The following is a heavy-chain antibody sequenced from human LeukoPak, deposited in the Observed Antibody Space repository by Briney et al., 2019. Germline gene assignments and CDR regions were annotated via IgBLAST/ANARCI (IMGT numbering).Heavy chain of an antibody. CDR2: ISAYNGNT. CDR3: ARYCSSTSCYAARDDY. CDR1: GYTFTSYG. V-gene: IGHV1-18*01. Sequence: ASVKVSCKASGYTFTSYGISWVRQAPGQGLEWMGWISAYNGNTNYAQKLQGRVTMTTDTSTSTAYMELRSLRSDDTAVYYCARYCSSTSCYAARDDYWGQGTLVTVSS. D-gene: IGHD2-2*01. J-gene: IGHJ4*02.